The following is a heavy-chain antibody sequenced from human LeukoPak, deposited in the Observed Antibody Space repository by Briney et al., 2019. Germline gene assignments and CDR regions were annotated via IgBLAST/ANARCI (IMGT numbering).Heavy chain of an antibody. V-gene: IGHV3-9*01. CDR2: VSWNSGMI. Sequence: GGSLRLSCAASGFTFDDYAMHWVRQGPGKGLEWVSGVSWNSGMIGYADSVKGRFSISRDNAKNSLYLQMNSLRAEDTAVYYCAELGITMIGGVWGKGTTVTISS. J-gene: IGHJ6*04. D-gene: IGHD3-10*02. CDR3: AELGITMIGGV. CDR1: GFTFDDYA.